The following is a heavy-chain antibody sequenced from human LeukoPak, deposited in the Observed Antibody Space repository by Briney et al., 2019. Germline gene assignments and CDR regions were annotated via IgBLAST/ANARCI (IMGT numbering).Heavy chain of an antibody. Sequence: PSETLSLTCTVSGGSISSGSYYWSWIRQPAGKGLEWIGRIYTSGSTNYNPSLKSRVTISVDTSKNQFSLKLSSVTAADTAVYYCAKVDQYYYDPPGYWGQGTLVTVSS. CDR1: GGSISSGSYY. CDR3: AKVDQYYYDPPGY. V-gene: IGHV4-61*02. J-gene: IGHJ4*02. CDR2: IYTSGST. D-gene: IGHD3-22*01.